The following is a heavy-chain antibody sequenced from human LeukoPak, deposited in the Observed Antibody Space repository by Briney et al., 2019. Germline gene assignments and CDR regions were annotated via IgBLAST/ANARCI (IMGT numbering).Heavy chain of an antibody. J-gene: IGHJ4*02. V-gene: IGHV1-69*04. CDR2: IMPFHGIA. Sequence: SVKVSCKTSGGTFSSHAISWVRQAPGQGLEWMGRIMPFHGIANYPQKFQGRVTVTADKSTSTAYMEMSSLRSEDTAVYYCARICSGGSCYSEGIDYWGQGTLVTVSS. D-gene: IGHD2-15*01. CDR3: ARICSGGSCYSEGIDY. CDR1: GGTFSSHA.